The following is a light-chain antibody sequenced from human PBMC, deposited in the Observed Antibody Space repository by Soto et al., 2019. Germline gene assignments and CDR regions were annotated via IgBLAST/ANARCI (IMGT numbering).Light chain of an antibody. CDR1: QTISNY. Sequence: DIQMTQSPSSLSASVGDRVTITCRASQTISNYLHWYQQSPGQAPSLLIYHASNLQTGLPARFSGSGSGTDFTLTISSLQPEDFATYYCQQRYSGPRTFGQGTKVEIK. CDR2: HAS. CDR3: QQRYSGPRT. J-gene: IGKJ1*01. V-gene: IGKV1-39*01.